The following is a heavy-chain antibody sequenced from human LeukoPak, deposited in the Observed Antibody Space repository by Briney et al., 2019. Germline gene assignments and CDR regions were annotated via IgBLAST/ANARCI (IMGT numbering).Heavy chain of an antibody. CDR1: GGSFSGYY. CDR2: IYHSGST. V-gene: IGHV4-34*01. CDR3: ARDYYDSSGYIGGYFDY. J-gene: IGHJ4*02. D-gene: IGHD3-22*01. Sequence: SETLSLTCAVYGGSFSGYYWSWIRQPPGKGLEWIGEIYHSGSTNYNPSLKSRVTISVDKSKNQFSLKLSSVTAADTAVYYCARDYYDSSGYIGGYFDYWGQGTLVTVSS.